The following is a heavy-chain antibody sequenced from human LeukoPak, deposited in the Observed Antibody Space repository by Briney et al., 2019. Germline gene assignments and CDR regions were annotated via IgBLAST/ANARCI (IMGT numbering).Heavy chain of an antibody. CDR1: GASISGSNYY. D-gene: IGHD3-10*01. Sequence: PSETLSLTCAVSGASISGSNYYWGWIRQPPGKGLEWIGNIYSSGSTYYNASLQSRVTISIDTSKNQFSLRLNSVTAADTAAYXXXXDKGQYGSGTRGFTWFDPWGQGTLVTVSS. CDR2: IYSSGST. J-gene: IGHJ5*02. V-gene: IGHV4-39*03. CDR3: XXDKGQYGSGTRGFTWFDP.